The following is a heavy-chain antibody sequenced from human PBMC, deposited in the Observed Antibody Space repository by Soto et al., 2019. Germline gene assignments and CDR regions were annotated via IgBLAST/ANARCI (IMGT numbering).Heavy chain of an antibody. Sequence: NPSETLSLTCTVSGGSISSGIYYWSWIRRPPGKGLEWIGYIYYSASTYYNPSLKSRVTISADTSKNQFSLKLRSVTAADTAVYYCARERLAVAGKGGWFDPWGQETLVTVSS. J-gene: IGHJ5*02. CDR2: IYYSAST. CDR3: ARERLAVAGKGGWFDP. CDR1: GGSISSGIYY. V-gene: IGHV4-30-4*01. D-gene: IGHD6-19*01.